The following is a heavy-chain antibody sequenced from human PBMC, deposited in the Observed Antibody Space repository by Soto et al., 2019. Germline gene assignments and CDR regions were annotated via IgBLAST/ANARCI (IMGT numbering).Heavy chain of an antibody. J-gene: IGHJ6*02. Sequence: TPLDSVKVSCKASGYTFTSYGISWVRQAPGQGLEWMGWISAYNGNTSYAQKLQGRVTMTTDTSTSTAYMELRSLRSDDTAVYYCASDRVLEYYYYRDVMDFSAQGSSVLVSS. CDR1: GYTFTSYG. D-gene: IGHD3-3*01. CDR3: ASDRVLEYYYYRDVMDF. V-gene: IGHV1-18*01. CDR2: ISAYNGNT.